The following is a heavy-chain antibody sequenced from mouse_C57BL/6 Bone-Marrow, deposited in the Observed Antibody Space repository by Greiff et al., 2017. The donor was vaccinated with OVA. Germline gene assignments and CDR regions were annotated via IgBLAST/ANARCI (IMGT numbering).Heavy chain of an antibody. CDR1: GYTFTSYW. CDR2: IDPSDSYT. CDR3: ARKNGYYCAMDY. J-gene: IGHJ4*01. Sequence: QVHVKQPGAELVMPGASVKLSCKASGYTFTSYWMHWVKQRPGQGLEWIGEIDPSDSYTNYNQKFKGKSTLTVDKSSSTAYMQLSSLTSEDSAVYYCARKNGYYCAMDYWGQGTSVTVSS. D-gene: IGHD2-2*01. V-gene: IGHV1-69*01.